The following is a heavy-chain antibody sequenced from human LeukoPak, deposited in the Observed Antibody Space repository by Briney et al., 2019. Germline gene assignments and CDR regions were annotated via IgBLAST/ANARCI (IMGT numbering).Heavy chain of an antibody. V-gene: IGHV4-34*01. Sequence: SETLSLTCAVYGGSFSGYYWSWIRQPPGKGLEWIGEINHSGSTNYNPSLKSRVTISVDTSKNQFSLKLSSVTAADTAVYYCARRGVQGYCSSTSCYGPKGYYYYYMDVWGKGTTVTVSS. CDR2: INHSGST. CDR3: ARRGVQGYCSSTSCYGPKGYYYYYMDV. J-gene: IGHJ6*03. D-gene: IGHD2-2*01. CDR1: GGSFSGYY.